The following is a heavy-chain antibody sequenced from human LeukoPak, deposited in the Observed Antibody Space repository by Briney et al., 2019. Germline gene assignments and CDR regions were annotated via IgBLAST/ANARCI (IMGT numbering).Heavy chain of an antibody. CDR1: GFTFSSYG. D-gene: IGHD3-3*01. CDR2: IWYDGSNK. Sequence: PGGSLRLSCAASGFTFSSYGMHWVRQAPGKGLEWVAVIWYDGSNKYYADSVKGRFTISRDNSKNTLDLQMNSLRAEDTAVYYRARDHSYDFWSGYSTPDYWGQGTLVTVSS. CDR3: ARDHSYDFWSGYSTPDY. V-gene: IGHV3-33*01. J-gene: IGHJ4*02.